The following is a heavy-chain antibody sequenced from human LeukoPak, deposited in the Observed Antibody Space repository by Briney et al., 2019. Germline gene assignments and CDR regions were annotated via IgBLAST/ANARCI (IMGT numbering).Heavy chain of an antibody. CDR1: GYTFTSYD. Sequence: ASVKVSCKASGYTFTSYDINWVRQATGQGLEWMGWMNPNSGNTGYAQKFQGRVTMTRNTSISTAYMELSSLRSEDTAVYYCARQRIQLWSRMPGYVDYWGQGTLVTVSS. CDR3: ARQRIQLWSRMPGYVDY. V-gene: IGHV1-8*01. CDR2: MNPNSGNT. J-gene: IGHJ4*02. D-gene: IGHD5-18*01.